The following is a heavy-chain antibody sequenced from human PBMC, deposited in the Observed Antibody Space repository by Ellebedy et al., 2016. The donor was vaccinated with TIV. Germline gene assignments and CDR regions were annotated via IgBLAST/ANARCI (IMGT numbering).Heavy chain of an antibody. Sequence: GGSLRLXXAASGFIFSTYSMNWVRQAPGKGLEWIGRNRNKANFYSTDYAASAEGRFIISRDDSRNSLYLQMNSLTTEDTAVYYCAREGNSHNHAFDIWGQGTLVTVSS. CDR2: NRNKANFYST. CDR1: GFIFSTYS. D-gene: IGHD2/OR15-2a*01. J-gene: IGHJ3*02. V-gene: IGHV3-72*01. CDR3: AREGNSHNHAFDI.